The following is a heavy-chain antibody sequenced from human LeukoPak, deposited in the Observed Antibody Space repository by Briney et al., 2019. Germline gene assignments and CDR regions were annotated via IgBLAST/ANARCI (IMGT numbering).Heavy chain of an antibody. CDR3: ATTYYYGSGSYGDAFDI. Sequence: GASVKVSYKASGYTFTGYYMHWVRQAPGQGLEWMGWINPNSGGTNYAQKFQGRVTMTRDTSISTAYMELSRLRSDDTAVYYCATTYYYGSGSYGDAFDIWGQGTMVTVSS. V-gene: IGHV1-2*02. CDR1: GYTFTGYY. D-gene: IGHD3-10*01. CDR2: INPNSGGT. J-gene: IGHJ3*02.